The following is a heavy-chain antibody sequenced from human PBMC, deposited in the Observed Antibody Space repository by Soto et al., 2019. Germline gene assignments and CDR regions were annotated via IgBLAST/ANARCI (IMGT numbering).Heavy chain of an antibody. J-gene: IGHJ4*02. CDR1: GGSITSYY. CDR2: IYYSGST. Sequence: QVQLQESGPGLVKSSETLSLTCTVSGGSITSYYWSWIRQPPGKGLEWIGYIYYSGSTNYNPSLKSRVTISVDTSKNQFSLKLSSVTAADTAVYYCARDSYSSGFNYFDYWGQGTLVTVSS. D-gene: IGHD3-22*01. CDR3: ARDSYSSGFNYFDY. V-gene: IGHV4-59*01.